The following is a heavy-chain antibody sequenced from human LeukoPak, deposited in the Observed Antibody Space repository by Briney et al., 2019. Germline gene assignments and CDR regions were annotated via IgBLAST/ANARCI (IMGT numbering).Heavy chain of an antibody. Sequence: GGSLRLSCAASGFTFSAYSMNWVREAPGKGREWGSHISSGGAPIFYADSVKGRFTISRDNGQNSLYLQMNSLRDGDTAMYYCARDNSGGFGDHVYAYDIWGQGTMVTVSS. J-gene: IGHJ3*02. CDR2: ISSGGAPI. CDR3: ARDNSGGFGDHVYAYDI. CDR1: GFTFSAYS. V-gene: IGHV3-48*02. D-gene: IGHD4-23*01.